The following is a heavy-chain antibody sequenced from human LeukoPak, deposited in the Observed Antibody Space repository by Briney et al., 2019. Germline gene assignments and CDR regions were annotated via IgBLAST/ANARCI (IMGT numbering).Heavy chain of an antibody. CDR1: GGSITSYY. Sequence: KPSETLSLTCTVSGGSITSYYWSWIRQPPGKGLESIGYIYYSGSTNYNPSLKSRVTISVDTSMNQVSLKLSSVTAADTAVYYCARDGYYDSSGYNRDAFDIWGQGTMVTVSS. D-gene: IGHD3-22*01. CDR3: ARDGYYDSSGYNRDAFDI. J-gene: IGHJ3*02. V-gene: IGHV4-59*01. CDR2: IYYSGST.